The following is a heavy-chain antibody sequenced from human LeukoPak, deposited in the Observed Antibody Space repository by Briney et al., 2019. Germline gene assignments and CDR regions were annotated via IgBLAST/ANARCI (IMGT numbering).Heavy chain of an antibody. CDR3: ARDWGWELDY. CDR2: IYYSGST. J-gene: IGHJ4*02. V-gene: IGHV4-59*01. Sequence: SETLSLTCTVSGGSISSYYWSWIRQPPGKGLEWIGYIYYSGSTNYNPSLKSRVTISVDTSKNQFSLKLSSVTAADTAAYYCARDWGWELDYWGQGTLVTVSS. D-gene: IGHD3-16*01. CDR1: GGSISSYY.